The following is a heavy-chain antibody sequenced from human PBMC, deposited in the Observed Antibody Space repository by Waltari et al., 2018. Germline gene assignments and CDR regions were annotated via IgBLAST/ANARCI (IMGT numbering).Heavy chain of an antibody. CDR1: GRTFSSYP. D-gene: IGHD3-22*01. Sequence: ERQPLVSGGAVVPAAGPLILSGTPSGRTFSSYPMSWVRQASGKGLEWVSGIRNSGDSTDYADSVQGRFTISRDNSKNTLYLYMNSLRAEDTAVYYCARLYYTADYWGQGTLVTVSS. V-gene: IGHV3-23*01. J-gene: IGHJ4*02. CDR3: ARLYYTADY. CDR2: IRNSGDST.